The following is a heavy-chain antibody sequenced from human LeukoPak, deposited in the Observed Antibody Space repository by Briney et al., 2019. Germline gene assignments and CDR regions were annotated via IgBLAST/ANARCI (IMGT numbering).Heavy chain of an antibody. CDR3: ARRVQLWVRAFDI. Sequence: PGGSLRLSCAASGFTFSDYSMNWVRQAPGKGLEWASSITSSGTYIYYADSVKGRFTISRDNAKNSLYLRMNSLRAEDTAVYYCARRVQLWVRAFDIWGQGTMVTVSS. CDR2: ITSSGTYI. D-gene: IGHD5-18*01. V-gene: IGHV3-21*01. CDR1: GFTFSDYS. J-gene: IGHJ3*02.